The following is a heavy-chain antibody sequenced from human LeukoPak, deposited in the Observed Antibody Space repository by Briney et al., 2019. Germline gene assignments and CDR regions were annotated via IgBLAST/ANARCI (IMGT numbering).Heavy chain of an antibody. CDR3: ARRRGSGISYYFDY. J-gene: IGHJ4*02. Sequence: SGESLKISCKGSGYSFTSYWIGWVRQMPGKGLEWMGIIYPGGSDNRYSPSFQGQVTISADKSISTPYLQWSSLKASDTAMYYCARRRGSGISYYFDYWGQGTLVTVSS. D-gene: IGHD6-13*01. V-gene: IGHV5-51*01. CDR2: IYPGGSDN. CDR1: GYSFTSYW.